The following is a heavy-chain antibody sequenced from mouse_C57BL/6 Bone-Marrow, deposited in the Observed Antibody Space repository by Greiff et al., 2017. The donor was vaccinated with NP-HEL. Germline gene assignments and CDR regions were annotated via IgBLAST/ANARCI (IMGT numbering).Heavy chain of an antibody. Sequence: DVMLVESGGGLVKPGGSLKLSCAASGFTFSDYGMHWVRQAPEKGLEWVAYISSGSSTIYYADTVKGRFTISRDNAKNTLFLQMTSLRSEDTAMYYCARQGHYYGLAWFAYWGQGTLVTVSA. CDR1: GFTFSDYG. J-gene: IGHJ3*01. D-gene: IGHD1-2*01. CDR2: ISSGSSTI. V-gene: IGHV5-17*01. CDR3: ARQGHYYGLAWFAY.